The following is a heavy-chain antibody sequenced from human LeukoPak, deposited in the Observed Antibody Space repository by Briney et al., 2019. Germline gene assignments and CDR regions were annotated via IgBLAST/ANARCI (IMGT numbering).Heavy chain of an antibody. CDR2: INPNSGGT. CDR1: GYTFTGYY. CDR3: ARLAFGGVIVTDY. Sequence: GASVKVSCKASGYTFTGYYMHWVRQAPGQGLEWMGWINPNSGGTNYAQKFQGRVTMTRDTSISTAYMELSRLRSDDTAVYYCARLAFGGVIVTDYWGQGTLVTVSS. V-gene: IGHV1-2*02. D-gene: IGHD3-16*02. J-gene: IGHJ4*02.